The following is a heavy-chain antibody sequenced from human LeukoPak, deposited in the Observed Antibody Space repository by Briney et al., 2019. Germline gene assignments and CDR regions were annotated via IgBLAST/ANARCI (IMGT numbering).Heavy chain of an antibody. CDR3: SRRIPTTWACDM. CDR2: IYSGSNT. CDR1: GFTVSNNY. Sequence: GGSLRLSCAASGFTVSNNYMTWVRQAPGKGLEWASVIYSGSNTYYADSVKGRFTISRDNSKNTLYLQLNSLRAEDTAVYYCSRRIPTTWACDMWGEGTMVTVSS. J-gene: IGHJ3*02. V-gene: IGHV3-66*01. D-gene: IGHD1-1*01.